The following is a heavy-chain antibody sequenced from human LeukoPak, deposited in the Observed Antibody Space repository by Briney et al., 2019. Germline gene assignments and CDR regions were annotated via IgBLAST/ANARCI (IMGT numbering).Heavy chain of an antibody. Sequence: ASVKVSCKASGGTFSSYAISWVRQATGQGLEWMGRIIPILGIANYAQKFQGRVTITADKSTSIAYMELSSLRPEDTAVYYCAREEAYYYDSSGYWYFDYWGQGTLVTVSS. CDR1: GGTFSSYA. CDR3: AREEAYYYDSSGYWYFDY. D-gene: IGHD3-22*01. CDR2: IIPILGIA. J-gene: IGHJ4*02. V-gene: IGHV1-69*04.